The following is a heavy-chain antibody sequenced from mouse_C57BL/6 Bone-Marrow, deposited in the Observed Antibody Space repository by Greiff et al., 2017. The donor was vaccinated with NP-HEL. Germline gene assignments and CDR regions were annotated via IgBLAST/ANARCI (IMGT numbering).Heavy chain of an antibody. CDR1: GFTFSSYG. J-gene: IGHJ3*01. D-gene: IGHD2-1*01. CDR2: ISSGGSYT. CDR3: ARRGYYPLFAY. Sequence: EVKVVESGGDLVKPGGSLKLSCAASGFTFSSYGMSWVRQTPDKRLEWVATISSGGSYTYYPDSVKGRFTISRDNAKNTLYLQMSSLKSEDTAMYYCARRGYYPLFAYWGQGTLVTVSA. V-gene: IGHV5-6*02.